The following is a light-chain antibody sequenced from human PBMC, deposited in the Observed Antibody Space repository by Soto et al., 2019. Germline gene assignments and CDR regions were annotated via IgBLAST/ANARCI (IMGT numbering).Light chain of an antibody. CDR1: SSNIGSNT. CDR2: SNN. J-gene: IGLJ2*01. Sequence: QSVLTQPPSASGTPGQRVTISCSGSSSNIGSNTVNWYQQLPGTAPKLLIYSNNQRPSGVLDRFSGSKSGTSASLAISGLQSEDEADYYCAAWDYSLNGGVFVGGTKLTVL. CDR3: AAWDYSLNGGV. V-gene: IGLV1-44*01.